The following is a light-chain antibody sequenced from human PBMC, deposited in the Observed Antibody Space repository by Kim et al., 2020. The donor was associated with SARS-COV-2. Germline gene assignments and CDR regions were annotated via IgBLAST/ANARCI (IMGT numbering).Light chain of an antibody. J-gene: IGLJ1*01. CDR3: APWDDSLNGPV. V-gene: IGLV1-44*01. CDR1: SSNIGSNT. CDR2: SNN. Sequence: GQRVTISCSGSSSNIGSNTVNWYQHLPGTAPKLLIYSNNQRPSGVPPRFSGSKSGTSASLAISGLQSEDEADYYCAPWDDSLNGPVFGTGTKVTVL.